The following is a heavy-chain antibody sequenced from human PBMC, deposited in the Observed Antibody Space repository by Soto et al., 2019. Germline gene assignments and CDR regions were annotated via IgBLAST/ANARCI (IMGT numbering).Heavy chain of an antibody. CDR1: GFTFSSYA. D-gene: IGHD6-6*01. CDR3: AKAVRYIAARRTEDY. CDR2: ISGSGGST. J-gene: IGHJ4*02. V-gene: IGHV3-23*01. Sequence: PGGSLRLSCAASGFTFSSYAMSWVRQAPGKGLEWVSAISGSGGSTYYADSVKGRFTISRDNSKNTLYLQMNSLRAEDAAVYYCAKAVRYIAARRTEDYWGQGTLVTVSS.